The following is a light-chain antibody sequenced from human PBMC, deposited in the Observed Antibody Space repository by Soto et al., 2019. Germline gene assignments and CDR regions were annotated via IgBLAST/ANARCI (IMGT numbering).Light chain of an antibody. J-gene: IGLJ1*01. CDR1: SSDVGDYNS. CDR3: CSYVGSDSYV. CDR2: DVS. V-gene: IGLV2-11*01. Sequence: QSALTQPRSVSGSPGQSVTVSFIGTSSDVGDYNSVSWYQQHPGKAPKLMIYDVSKRPSGVPDRFSGSKSGNTASLTISGLQAEDEADYYCCSYVGSDSYVFGIGTKLTVL.